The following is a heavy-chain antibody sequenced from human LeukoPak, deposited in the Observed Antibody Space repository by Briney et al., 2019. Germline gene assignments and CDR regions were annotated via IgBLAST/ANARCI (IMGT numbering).Heavy chain of an antibody. Sequence: GGSLRLSCAASGFTVSSNYMSWVRQAPGKGLEWVSVIYSGGSTYYADSVKGRFSISRDNYKKTLYLQMNSLRAVDTAVYYCARDQKRYCSSTSCYDYYYGMDVWGQGTTVTVSS. D-gene: IGHD2-2*01. J-gene: IGHJ6*02. CDR1: GFTVSSNY. CDR2: IYSGGST. CDR3: ARDQKRYCSSTSCYDYYYGMDV. V-gene: IGHV3-66*01.